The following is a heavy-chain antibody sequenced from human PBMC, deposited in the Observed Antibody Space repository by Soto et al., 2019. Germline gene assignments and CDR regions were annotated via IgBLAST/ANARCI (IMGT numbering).Heavy chain of an antibody. CDR3: ARYKPQYTAVVITGFDS. CDR2: IYHSGST. V-gene: IGHV4-31*01. J-gene: IGHJ4*02. D-gene: IGHD5-18*01. Sequence: TLSLTCTVSGGSISSGSYYWSGIRQYPGRGLEWIGYIYHSGSTYYNPSLRSPLTISVDTSKNQFSLKLSSVTAADTAVYYCARYKPQYTAVVITGFDSWGKGTQVTVSS. CDR1: GGSISSGSYY.